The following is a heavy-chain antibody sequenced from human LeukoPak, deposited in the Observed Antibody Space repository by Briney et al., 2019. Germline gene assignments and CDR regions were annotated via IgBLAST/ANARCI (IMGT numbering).Heavy chain of an antibody. CDR2: IFHGGTI. D-gene: IGHD3-16*01. CDR3: ARRMITTSDTFDL. J-gene: IGHJ3*01. V-gene: IGHV4-59*01. Sequence: SETLSLTCSVSGDSLNKNFWSWIRQPPGKGLEWIGYIFHGGTINYSPSLKSRVSISLDASKNQLSLMLTSVTAADTAVYYCARRMITTSDTFDLWGQGTMVTVSS. CDR1: GDSLNKNF.